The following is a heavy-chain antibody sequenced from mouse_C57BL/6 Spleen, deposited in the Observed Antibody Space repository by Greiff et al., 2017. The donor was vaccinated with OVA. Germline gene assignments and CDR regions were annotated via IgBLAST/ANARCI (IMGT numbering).Heavy chain of an antibody. V-gene: IGHV1-80*01. J-gene: IGHJ4*01. Sequence: QVQLKQSGAELVKPGASVKISCKASGYAFSSYWMNWVKQRPGKGLEWIGQIYPGDGDTNYNGKFKGKATLTADKSSSTAYMQLSSLTSEDSAVYFCAREEHGNYGYAMDYWGQGTSVTVSS. CDR1: GYAFSSYW. D-gene: IGHD2-1*01. CDR2: IYPGDGDT. CDR3: AREEHGNYGYAMDY.